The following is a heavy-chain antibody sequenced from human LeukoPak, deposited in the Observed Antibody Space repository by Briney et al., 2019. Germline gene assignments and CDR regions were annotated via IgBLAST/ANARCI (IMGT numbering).Heavy chain of an antibody. V-gene: IGHV3-30*01. CDR1: GFTFSSYA. J-gene: IGHJ4*02. D-gene: IGHD6-13*01. CDR2: ISYDGSNK. Sequence: GRSLRLSCAASGFTFSSYAMHWVRQAPGKGLEWVAVISYDGSNKYYADSVKGRFTISRDNSKNTLYLQMNSLRAEDTAVYYCARSYRSLSSSYYFDYWGQGTLVTVSS. CDR3: ARSYRSLSSSYYFDY.